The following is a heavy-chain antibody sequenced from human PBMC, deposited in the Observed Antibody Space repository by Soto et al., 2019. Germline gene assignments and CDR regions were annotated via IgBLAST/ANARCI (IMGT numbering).Heavy chain of an antibody. CDR1: GFTFSSYG. J-gene: IGHJ4*02. V-gene: IGHV3-30*18. D-gene: IGHD5-18*01. CDR2: ISYDGSNK. Sequence: GSLRLSCAASGFTFSSYGMHWVRQAPGKGLEWVAVISYDGSNKYYADSVKGRFTISRDNSKNTLYLQMNSLRAEDTAVYYCAKDTASRGSYFDYWGQGTLVTVSS. CDR3: AKDTASRGSYFDY.